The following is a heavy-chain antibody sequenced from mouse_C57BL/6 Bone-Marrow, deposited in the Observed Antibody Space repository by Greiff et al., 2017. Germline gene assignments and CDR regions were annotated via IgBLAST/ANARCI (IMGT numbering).Heavy chain of an antibody. CDR1: GFTFSSYT. CDR2: ISGGGGNT. CDR3: ARHRGYYDYDDGCAY. D-gene: IGHD2-4*01. V-gene: IGHV5-9*01. J-gene: IGHJ3*01. Sequence: DVQLQESGGGLVKPGGSLKLSCAASGFTFSSYTMSWFRQTPEKRLEWVATISGGGGNTYYPDSVKGRFTISRYNAKNTLYLQMSSLRSEDTALYYCARHRGYYDYDDGCAYWGQGTLVTVSA.